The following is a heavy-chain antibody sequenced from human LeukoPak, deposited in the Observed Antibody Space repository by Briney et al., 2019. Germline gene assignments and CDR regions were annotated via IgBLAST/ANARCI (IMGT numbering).Heavy chain of an antibody. Sequence: KSSETLSLTCTVSGGSINSAGYYWSWIRQHPGKGLEWIEYIYYSGNTYYNPSLKSRVAISVDTSKNQFSLKLSSVTAADTAVYYCATEGTYSSSWYSALDYWGQGTLVTVSS. CDR1: GGSINSAGYY. J-gene: IGHJ4*02. D-gene: IGHD6-13*01. V-gene: IGHV4-31*03. CDR3: ATEGTYSSSWYSALDY. CDR2: IYYSGNT.